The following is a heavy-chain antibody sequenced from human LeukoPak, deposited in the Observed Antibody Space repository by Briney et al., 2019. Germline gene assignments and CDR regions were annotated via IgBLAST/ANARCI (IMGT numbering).Heavy chain of an antibody. CDR2: IYWNDDK. CDR3: AHRPPQSRDSSGYYRHWFDP. D-gene: IGHD3-22*01. Sequence: ESGPTLVKPTQTLTLTCTFSGFSLSTSGVGVGWIRQPPGKALEWPALIYWNDDKRYSPSLKSRLTITKDISKNQVVLTMTNMDPVDTATYYCAHRPPQSRDSSGYYRHWFDPWGQGTLVTVSS. V-gene: IGHV2-5*01. CDR1: GFSLSTSGVG. J-gene: IGHJ5*02.